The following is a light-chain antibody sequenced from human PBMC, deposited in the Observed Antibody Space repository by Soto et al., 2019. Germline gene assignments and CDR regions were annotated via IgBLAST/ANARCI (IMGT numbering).Light chain of an antibody. J-gene: IGKJ1*01. Sequence: DIQMTKSPSAMSASGGDRVTITCRASQDISNSLALLQHRSGKVPKRLIYPAPSLQSGAPSRFSGSRSGTEFTHTISSLQPEDFATYYCLQHKTFPWTCGQETKVERK. V-gene: IGKV1-17*03. CDR3: LQHKTFPWT. CDR2: PAP. CDR1: QDISNS.